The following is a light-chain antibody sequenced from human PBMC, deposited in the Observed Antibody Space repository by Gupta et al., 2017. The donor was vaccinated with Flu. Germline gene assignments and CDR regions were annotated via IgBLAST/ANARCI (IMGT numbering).Light chain of an antibody. Sequence: QSALTQPASVSGSPGQSITISCSGATRDIGGFEYVSWYQQYPGKAPKLIIYEVTSRPSGVSNRFSGSKSGNTASLTISGLQAEDEADYYCSSNLYKITSNWVFGGGTRVTVL. J-gene: IGLJ3*02. CDR2: EVT. V-gene: IGLV2-14*03. CDR1: TRDIGGFEY. CDR3: SSNLYKITSNWV.